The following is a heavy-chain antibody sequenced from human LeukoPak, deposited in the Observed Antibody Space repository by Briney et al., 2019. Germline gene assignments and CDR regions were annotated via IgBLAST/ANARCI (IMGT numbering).Heavy chain of an antibody. CDR2: ISAYNGNT. CDR3: AREGIAAACMPDYYYYGMDV. J-gene: IGHJ6*02. V-gene: IGHV1-18*01. Sequence: ASVKVSCKASGYTFTSYGISWVRQAPGQGLEWMGWISAYNGNTNYAQKLQGRVTMTTDTSTSTAYMELRSLRSDDTAVYYCAREGIAAACMPDYYYYGMDVWGQGTTVTVSS. CDR1: GYTFTSYG. D-gene: IGHD6-13*01.